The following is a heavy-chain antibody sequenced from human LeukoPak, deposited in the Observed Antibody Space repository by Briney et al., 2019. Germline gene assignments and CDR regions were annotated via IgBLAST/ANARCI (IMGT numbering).Heavy chain of an antibody. D-gene: IGHD1-26*01. CDR3: ASGSYQDGLIDY. J-gene: IGHJ4*02. Sequence: ASVKVSCKASGGAFSSYAISWVRQAPGQGLEWMGGIIPIFGTANYAQKFQGRVTITTDESTSTAYMELSSLRSEDTAVYYCASGSYQDGLIDYWGQGTLVTVSS. CDR2: IIPIFGTA. CDR1: GGAFSSYA. V-gene: IGHV1-69*05.